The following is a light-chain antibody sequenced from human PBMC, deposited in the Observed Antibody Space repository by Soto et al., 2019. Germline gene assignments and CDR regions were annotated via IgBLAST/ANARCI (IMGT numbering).Light chain of an antibody. V-gene: IGLV1-44*01. CDR1: SSNIGINT. CDR3: AAWDDSLNGYV. Sequence: QSVLTQPPSASETPGQRVTISCSGSSSNIGINTVDWFQQLPGTAPKPLIYNNNQRPSGVPDRFSGSKSGTSASLAISGLQSGDESDYYCAAWDDSLNGYVFGTGTKVTVL. CDR2: NNN. J-gene: IGLJ1*01.